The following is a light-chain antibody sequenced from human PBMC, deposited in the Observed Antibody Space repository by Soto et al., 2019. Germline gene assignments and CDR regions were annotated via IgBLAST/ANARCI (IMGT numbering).Light chain of an antibody. CDR3: QSYDRRLRAYV. CDR2: GNS. Sequence: QSVLTQPPSVSGAPGQRVTISCTGSSSNIGAAYALHWYQQLPGTATKLIIYGNSNRPSGVPDRFSGSKSGTSASLAITGLQAEDEAYYYGQSYDRRLRAYVFGTGTKVTVL. J-gene: IGLJ1*01. CDR1: SSNIGAAYA. V-gene: IGLV1-40*01.